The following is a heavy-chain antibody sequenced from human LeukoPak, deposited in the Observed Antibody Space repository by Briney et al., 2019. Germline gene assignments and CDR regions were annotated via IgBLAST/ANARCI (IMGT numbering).Heavy chain of an antibody. J-gene: IGHJ4*02. V-gene: IGHV3-23*01. CDR2: ISGSGTNT. D-gene: IGHD2/OR15-2a*01. CDR1: GFTFSSYA. CDR3: AKDSAKKYDDY. Sequence: GGSLRLSCAASGFTFSSYAMSWVRQAPGKGLEWVSAISGSGTNTDYADSVKGRFTISRENSKNTLYLQMNSLRAEDTAVYYCAKDSAKKYDDYWGQGTLVTVSS.